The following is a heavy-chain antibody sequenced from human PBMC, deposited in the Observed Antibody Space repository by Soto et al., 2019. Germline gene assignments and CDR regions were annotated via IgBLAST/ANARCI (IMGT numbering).Heavy chain of an antibody. J-gene: IGHJ3*02. D-gene: IGHD3-9*01. CDR1: GFTVSSNY. Sequence: GGSLRLSCAASGFTVSSNYMNWVRQAPGKGLQWVSVIYSGGSTYYADSVKGRFIISRDNSKNTLYLQMNSLRAEDTAVYYCASRRTTGYWNAFDMWGQGTMVTVSS. CDR3: ASRRTTGYWNAFDM. V-gene: IGHV3-53*01. CDR2: IYSGGST.